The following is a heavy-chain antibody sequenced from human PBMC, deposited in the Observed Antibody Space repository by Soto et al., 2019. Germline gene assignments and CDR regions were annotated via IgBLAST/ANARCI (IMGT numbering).Heavy chain of an antibody. Sequence: EVQLVQSGAEVKKPGESLKISCKGSGYSFTSYWIGWVRQMPGKGLEWMGIIYPGDSDTRYSPSFQGQVTISADKSISTAYLQWSSLKASDTAMYYCARHRYYYDSSGYWENHFDYWGQGTLVTVSS. D-gene: IGHD3-22*01. J-gene: IGHJ4*02. CDR3: ARHRYYYDSSGYWENHFDY. V-gene: IGHV5-51*01. CDR2: IYPGDSDT. CDR1: GYSFTSYW.